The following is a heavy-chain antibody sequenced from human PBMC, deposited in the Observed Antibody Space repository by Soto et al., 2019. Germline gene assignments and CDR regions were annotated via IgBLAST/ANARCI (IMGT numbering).Heavy chain of an antibody. CDR1: GYTFTSHG. Sequence: QVQLVQSGGEVKKPGASVKVSCKASGYTFTSHGISWVRQAPGQGPEWMGWISAHNGDTNYAQKLQGRVTVTTDTATSTGDMELRSLRSEDTAVYYCARMLRGSNTGYSHYMDVWGKGTTVTVSS. CDR2: ISAHNGDT. V-gene: IGHV1-18*01. CDR3: ARMLRGSNTGYSHYMDV. J-gene: IGHJ6*03. D-gene: IGHD3-10*01.